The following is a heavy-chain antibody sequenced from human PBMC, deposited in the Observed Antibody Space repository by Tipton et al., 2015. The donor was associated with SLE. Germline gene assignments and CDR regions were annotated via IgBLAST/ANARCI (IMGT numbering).Heavy chain of an antibody. J-gene: IGHJ4*02. D-gene: IGHD6-13*01. CDR3: ARHGWPQLDRDGFDF. CDR1: GGSISSSSYY. Sequence: TLSLTCTVSGGSISSSSYYWGWIRQPPGKGLEWIGSIYYSGSTYYTPSLKSRVSISVDTSKNQFSLRLHSVTAADTAVFYCARHGWPQLDRDGFDFWGQGTLVTVSS. V-gene: IGHV4-39*01. CDR2: IYYSGST.